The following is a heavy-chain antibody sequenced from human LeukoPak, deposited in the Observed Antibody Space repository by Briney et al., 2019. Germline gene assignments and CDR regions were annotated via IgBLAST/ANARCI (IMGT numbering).Heavy chain of an antibody. CDR1: GFTFSNYA. CDR2: ISDSGFST. Sequence: PGGSLRLSCAASGFTFSNYAMSWVRQAPGKGLEWVSFISDSGFSTYYGDSVRGRFTVSRDISKTTLFLQMNSLRAEDTAIYYCAKNFGGSRAAAFEIWGQGTMVTVSS. J-gene: IGHJ3*02. V-gene: IGHV3-23*01. CDR3: AKNFGGSRAAAFEI. D-gene: IGHD3-3*01.